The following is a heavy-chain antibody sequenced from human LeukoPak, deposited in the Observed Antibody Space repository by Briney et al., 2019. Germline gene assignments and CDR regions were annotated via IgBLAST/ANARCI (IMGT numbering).Heavy chain of an antibody. D-gene: IGHD2-15*01. J-gene: IGHJ4*02. CDR2: IIPILGIA. CDR1: GGTFSSYA. V-gene: IGHV1-69*04. Sequence: SVKVSCKASGGTFSSYAISWVRQAPGQGLEWMGRIIPILGIANYAQKFQGRVTITADKSTSTAYMELGSLRSEDTAVYYCAREYCSGGSCYTHFDYWGQGTLVTVSS. CDR3: AREYCSGGSCYTHFDY.